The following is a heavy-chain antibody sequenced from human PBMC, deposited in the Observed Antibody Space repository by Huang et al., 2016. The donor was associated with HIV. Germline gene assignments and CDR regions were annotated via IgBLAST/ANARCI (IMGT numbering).Heavy chain of an antibody. CDR1: GFAFSQYA. V-gene: IGHV3-9*01. D-gene: IGHD2-8*01. Sequence: VQLVDSGGGLVQPGWSLRLSCAASGFAFSQYAVHWVRHAPGKGLEWVSGIGGKSGDIAYAASVRGRFVISRDNAKKSLYLKMNGLRLEDTALYFCVIMDDYFDYWGQGVLVGVSS. CDR2: IGGKSGDI. J-gene: IGHJ4*02. CDR3: VIMDDYFDY.